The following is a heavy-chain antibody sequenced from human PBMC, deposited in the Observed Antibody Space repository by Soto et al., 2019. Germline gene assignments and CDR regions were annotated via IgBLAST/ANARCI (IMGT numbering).Heavy chain of an antibody. Sequence: QVQLVESGGGVIQPGRSLRLSCAASGFIFSSYAMHWVRQAPGKGLEWVAVMWYDGAHKYYADSVKGRFTISRDNSNNTLHLQMNRLRAEDTAVYYCARDQGTVATLYYAYSLDVWGQGTTVTVSS. V-gene: IGHV3-33*01. J-gene: IGHJ6*02. CDR3: ARDQGTVATLYYAYSLDV. D-gene: IGHD4-17*01. CDR2: MWYDGAHK. CDR1: GFIFSSYA.